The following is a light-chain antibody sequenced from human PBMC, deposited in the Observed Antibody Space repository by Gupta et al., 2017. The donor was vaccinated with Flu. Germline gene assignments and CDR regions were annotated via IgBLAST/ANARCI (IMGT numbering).Light chain of an antibody. CDR2: EVS. V-gene: IGLV2-18*02. J-gene: IGLJ3*02. CDR3: SSDTSDDTWV. Sequence: IIYEVSNRPAGVPDRLSGSKSGSTASLSISGLQPEDEADYYCSSDTSDDTWVFGGGTKLTVL.